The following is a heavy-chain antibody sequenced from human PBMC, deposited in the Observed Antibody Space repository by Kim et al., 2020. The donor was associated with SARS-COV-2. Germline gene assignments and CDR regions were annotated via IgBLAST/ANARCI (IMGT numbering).Heavy chain of an antibody. D-gene: IGHD6-13*01. V-gene: IGHV3-30*09. CDR2: K. J-gene: IGHJ4*02. CDR3: ARWEVAAAVDC. Sequence: KDYANSVNGQYAISRNNSKNTLYLQINSQRAEDTAVYYCARWEVAAAVDCWGQGTLVTVSS.